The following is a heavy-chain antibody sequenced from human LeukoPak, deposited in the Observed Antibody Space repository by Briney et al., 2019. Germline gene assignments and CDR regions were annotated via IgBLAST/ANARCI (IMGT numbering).Heavy chain of an antibody. CDR1: GFIFSSYA. J-gene: IGHJ4*02. CDR3: ATVMGSSPSTAYFAY. CDR2: ISNDGRHM. D-gene: IGHD6-6*01. Sequence: PGGSLRLSCGGSGFIFSSYAINWVRQTPGKGLEWLSAISNDGRHMYYTDSVRGRFTTSRDNSRNTVYLQMNGLRVEDTAVYYCATVMGSSPSTAYFAYWGQGTVVTVSS. V-gene: IGHV3-23*01.